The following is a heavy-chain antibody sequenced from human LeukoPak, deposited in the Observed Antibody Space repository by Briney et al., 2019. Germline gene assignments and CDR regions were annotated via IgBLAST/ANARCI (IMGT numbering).Heavy chain of an antibody. D-gene: IGHD6-13*01. CDR1: GYTHLD. CDR3: ARDSGSWYVF. Sequence: GVSLRLSCPISGYTHLDMNWVRQAPGKGLEWVSSISSTSSYIYYADSVKGRFTISRDNAKNSLYLQMNSLRAEDTAVYYCARDSGSWYVFWGQGTLVTVSS. J-gene: IGHJ4*02. CDR2: ISSTSSYI. V-gene: IGHV3-21*01.